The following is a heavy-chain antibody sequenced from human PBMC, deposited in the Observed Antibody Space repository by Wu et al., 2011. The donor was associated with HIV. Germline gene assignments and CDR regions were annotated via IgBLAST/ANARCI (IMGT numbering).Heavy chain of an antibody. CDR2: IIPIFGTA. CDR3: ARGIPYYYDSSGYSSTPYYFDY. J-gene: IGHJ4*02. Sequence: QVQLVQSGAEVKKPGSSVKVYCKASGGTFSSYGISWVRQAPGQGPEWMGGIIPIFGTANYAQKFQGRVTITTDESTSTAYMELSSLRSEDTAVYYCARGIPYYYDSSGYSSTPYYFDYWGQGTLV. CDR1: GGTFSSYG. V-gene: IGHV1-69*05. D-gene: IGHD3-22*01.